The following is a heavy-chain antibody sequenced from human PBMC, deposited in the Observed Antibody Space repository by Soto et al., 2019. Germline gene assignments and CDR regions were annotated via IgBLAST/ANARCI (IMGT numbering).Heavy chain of an antibody. D-gene: IGHD6-19*01. CDR1: GFSLSSTRMV. CDR3: AHIVVAGLGYYFDY. V-gene: IGHV2-5*02. Sequence: QITLKESGPTLVKPTQTLTLTCTFSGFSLSSTRMVVGWIRQPPGKPLEWLALIYWDDDKRYSPFLESRLTITKDTSKNQVVLRMSTMDPVDTARYYCAHIVVAGLGYYFDYYGQGTLVSVSS. J-gene: IGHJ4*02. CDR2: IYWDDDK.